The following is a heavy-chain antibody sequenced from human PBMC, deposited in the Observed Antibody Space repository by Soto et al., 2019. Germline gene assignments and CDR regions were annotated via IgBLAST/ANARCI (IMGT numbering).Heavy chain of an antibody. Sequence: WGSLRLSCAASGFTFSSYGMHFVRHSPFKWLEWVAVISYDGSTKYYVDSVKGRLTISRDNSKNALYLQMNSLRAEDTAVYYCAKEYAPIVGTTGYYFDYWGQGTLVTVSS. V-gene: IGHV3-30*18. J-gene: IGHJ4*02. CDR3: AKEYAPIVGTTGYYFDY. CDR2: ISYDGSTK. D-gene: IGHD1-26*01. CDR1: GFTFSSYG.